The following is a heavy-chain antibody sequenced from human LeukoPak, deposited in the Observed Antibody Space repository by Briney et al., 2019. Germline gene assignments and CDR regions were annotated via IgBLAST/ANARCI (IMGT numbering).Heavy chain of an antibody. J-gene: IGHJ6*02. CDR3: ARSYDFWSGTDGDYYYGMDV. V-gene: IGHV1-2*02. CDR2: INPNSGGT. D-gene: IGHD3-3*01. CDR1: GYTFTGYY. Sequence: ASVKVSCKASGYTFTGYYMHWVRQAPGQGLEWMGWINPNSGGTNYAQKFQGRVTMTRDTSISTAYMELSRLRSDDTAVYYCARSYDFWSGTDGDYYYGMDVWGQGTTVTVSS.